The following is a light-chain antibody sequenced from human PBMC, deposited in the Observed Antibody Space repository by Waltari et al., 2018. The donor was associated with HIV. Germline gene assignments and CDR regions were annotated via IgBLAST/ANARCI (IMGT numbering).Light chain of an antibody. J-gene: IGLJ3*02. CDR3: GTWDNNLSAFWV. Sequence: QSVLTQPPSVSAAPGQKVTISCSGRSSPIGNNFVSWYQQLPATAPKLLIYDTNKRPSGIPDRFSASKSGTSATLAITGLQTGDEAVYYCGTWDNNLSAFWVFGGGTKVTVL. CDR1: SSPIGNNF. V-gene: IGLV1-51*01. CDR2: DTN.